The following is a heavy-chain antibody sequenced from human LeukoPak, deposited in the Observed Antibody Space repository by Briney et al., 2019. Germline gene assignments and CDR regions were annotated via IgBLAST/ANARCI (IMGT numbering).Heavy chain of an antibody. CDR1: GGTFSSYA. Sequence: SVKVSCKASGGTFSSYAISWVRQAPGQGLEWMGGIIPIFGTANYAQKFQGRVTITADESTSTAYMELSSLRSEDTAAYYCARGGPDIVVVPAAKRVYNWFDPWGQGTLVTVSS. V-gene: IGHV1-69*01. J-gene: IGHJ5*02. D-gene: IGHD2-2*01. CDR2: IIPIFGTA. CDR3: ARGGPDIVVVPAAKRVYNWFDP.